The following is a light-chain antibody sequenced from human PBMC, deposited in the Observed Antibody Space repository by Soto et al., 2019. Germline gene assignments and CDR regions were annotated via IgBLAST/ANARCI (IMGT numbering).Light chain of an antibody. J-gene: IGKJ1*01. CDR2: GAS. V-gene: IGKV3-20*01. CDR3: QQYGTSFWT. Sequence: ESVLTQSPGTLSLSPGERATLSCRTSQSVSSNFLAWYQQKPGQAPRLLIYGASSRATGIPDRFSGSGSGTDFTLTISSLEPEDFAVYYCQQYGTSFWTFGQGTKVEIK. CDR1: QSVSSNF.